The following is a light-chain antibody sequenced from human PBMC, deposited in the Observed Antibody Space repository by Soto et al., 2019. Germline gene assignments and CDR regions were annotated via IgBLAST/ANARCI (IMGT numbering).Light chain of an antibody. CDR3: QQYGSFPYT. CDR2: GAS. J-gene: IGKJ2*01. CDR1: QSVGNNF. V-gene: IGKV3-20*01. Sequence: EIVLTQSPGTRSLSPGERATLSCRASQSVGNNFLAWYQQKPGQAPRLLIYGASSRATGIPDRFSGSGSGTDFTLTISSLEPEDFAVYYCQQYGSFPYTFGQGTKLEIK.